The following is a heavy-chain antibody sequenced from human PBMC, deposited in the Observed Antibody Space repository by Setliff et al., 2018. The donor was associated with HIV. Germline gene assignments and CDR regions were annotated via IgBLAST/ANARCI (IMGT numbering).Heavy chain of an antibody. CDR1: GYTFTDYY. D-gene: IGHD3-3*01. Sequence: GASVKVSCKASGYTFTDYYLNWVRQAPGQGLEWMGWINTKTGNPTYAQGFTGRFVFSLDTSVSTAYLQINSLKAEDTAIYYCARVGVDSQEYFQHWGQGTLVTVSS. J-gene: IGHJ1*01. V-gene: IGHV7-4-1*02. CDR3: ARVGVDSQEYFQH. CDR2: INTKTGNP.